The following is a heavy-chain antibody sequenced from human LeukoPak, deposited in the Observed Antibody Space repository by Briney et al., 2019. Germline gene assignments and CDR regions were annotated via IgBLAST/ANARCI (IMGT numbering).Heavy chain of an antibody. V-gene: IGHV4-39*07. Sequence: SETLSLTCTVSGGSISSSSYYWGWIRQPPGKGLEWIGSIYYSGSTYYNPSLKSRVTISVDTSKNQFSLKLSSVTAADTAVYYCARVRGYSYGYFRGEGYYFDYWGQGTLVTVSS. J-gene: IGHJ4*02. D-gene: IGHD5-18*01. CDR3: ARVRGYSYGYFRGEGYYFDY. CDR1: GGSISSSSYY. CDR2: IYYSGST.